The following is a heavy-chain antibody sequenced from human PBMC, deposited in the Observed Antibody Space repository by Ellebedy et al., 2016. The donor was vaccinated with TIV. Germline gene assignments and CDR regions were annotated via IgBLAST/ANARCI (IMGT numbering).Heavy chain of an antibody. D-gene: IGHD3-22*01. V-gene: IGHV3-30-3*01. J-gene: IGHJ4*02. CDR3: VRSEYYYESSGYYSGFDY. CDR1: GFTFSAYA. Sequence: GESLKISXAASGFTFSAYAMHWVRQAPGKGLEWVAVISYDGSNKYYADSVKGRFTISRDNSRNTLLLEMYSLRPEDTAVYYCVRSEYYYESSGYYSGFDYWGQGTLVTVSS. CDR2: ISYDGSNK.